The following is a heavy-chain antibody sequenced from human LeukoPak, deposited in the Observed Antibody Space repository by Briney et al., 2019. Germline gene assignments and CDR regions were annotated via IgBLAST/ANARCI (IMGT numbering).Heavy chain of an antibody. J-gene: IGHJ5*02. CDR1: GFNFSDYS. D-gene: IGHD3-9*01. Sequence: GGSLRLSCAASGFNFSDYSMNWIRQAPRKGLEWVAVISPSGDTSYFADSVKGRFTISRDNSRNTLNLQMSSLRAEDTAIYYCAKGKMTAYLTWFDPWGQGTLVTVSS. V-gene: IGHV3-23*01. CDR2: ISPSGDTS. CDR3: AKGKMTAYLTWFDP.